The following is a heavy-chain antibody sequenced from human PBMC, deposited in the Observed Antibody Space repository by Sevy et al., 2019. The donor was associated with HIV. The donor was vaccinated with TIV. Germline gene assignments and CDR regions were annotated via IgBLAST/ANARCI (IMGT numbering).Heavy chain of an antibody. CDR2: ISSSSSYI. D-gene: IGHD3-10*01. Sequence: GGSLRLSCAASGFTFSSYSMNWVRQAPGKGLEWVSSISSSSSYIYYADSVKGRFTISRDNAKNSLYLQMNSLRAEDMAVYYCAGGSGSYYNAWDAFDIWGQGTMVTVSS. CDR3: AGGSGSYYNAWDAFDI. CDR1: GFTFSSYS. J-gene: IGHJ3*02. V-gene: IGHV3-21*01.